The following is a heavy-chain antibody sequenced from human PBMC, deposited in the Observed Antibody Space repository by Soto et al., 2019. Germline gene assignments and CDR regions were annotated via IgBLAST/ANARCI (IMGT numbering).Heavy chain of an antibody. V-gene: IGHV1-69*13. CDR3: AARFSSGWVRNGFDA. CDR1: GGTFSSYA. CDR2: IIPIFGPA. D-gene: IGHD6-19*01. J-gene: IGHJ5*02. Sequence: SVKVSCTASGGTFSSYAISWVRQSPGQGLELMGGIIPIFGPANYAQKFQGRVTITADESTSTAYMELSSLRSEDTAVYYCAARFSSGWVRNGFDAWGQGTLVTVSS.